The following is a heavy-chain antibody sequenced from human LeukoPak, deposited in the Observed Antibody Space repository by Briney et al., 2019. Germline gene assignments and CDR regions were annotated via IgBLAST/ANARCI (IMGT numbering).Heavy chain of an antibody. CDR1: GFTFSSYA. Sequence: GGSLRLSCAASGFTFSSYAMSWVRQAPGRGLEWVSAISGSGGSTYYADSVQGRFTISRDNSKNTLYLQMNSLRAEDTAVYYCANHVSEEDYWGQGTLVTVSS. V-gene: IGHV3-23*01. CDR2: ISGSGGST. J-gene: IGHJ4*02. CDR3: ANHVSEEDY. D-gene: IGHD2-8*01.